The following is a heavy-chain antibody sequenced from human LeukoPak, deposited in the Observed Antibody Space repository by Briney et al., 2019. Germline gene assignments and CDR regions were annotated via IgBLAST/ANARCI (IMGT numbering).Heavy chain of an antibody. CDR1: GFTFSTYG. CDR2: IWHDGSSK. J-gene: IGHJ4*02. V-gene: IGHV3-33*01. Sequence: GGSLRLSCAASGFTFSTYGVHWVRQAPGKGLEWVAVIWHDGSSKYYADSVKGQFLLSRDNSLNTVYLQMNSLRAEDTAVYYCARDSDYGDGFDYWGQGTLVTVSS. D-gene: IGHD4-17*01. CDR3: ARDSDYGDGFDY.